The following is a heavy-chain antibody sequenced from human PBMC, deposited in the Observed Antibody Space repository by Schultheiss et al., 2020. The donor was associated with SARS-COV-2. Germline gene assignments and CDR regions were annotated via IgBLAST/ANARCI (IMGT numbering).Heavy chain of an antibody. J-gene: IGHJ4*02. V-gene: IGHV3-30-3*01. D-gene: IGHD6-13*01. CDR1: GGSVSSGSYY. CDR2: ISYDGSNK. Sequence: GGSLRLSCTVSGGSVSSGSYYWSWIRQPPGKGLEWVAVISYDGSNKYYADSVKGRFTISRDNSKNTLYLQMNSLRAEDTAVYYCARDPARYSSSWYYFDYWGQGTLVTVSS. CDR3: ARDPARYSSSWYYFDY.